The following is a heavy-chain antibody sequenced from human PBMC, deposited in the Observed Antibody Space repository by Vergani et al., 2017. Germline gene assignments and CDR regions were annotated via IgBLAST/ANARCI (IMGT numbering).Heavy chain of an antibody. J-gene: IGHJ3*02. CDR3: AGDPDYGDFPSQDAFDI. V-gene: IGHV3-33*01. D-gene: IGHD4-17*01. CDR1: GFTFSSYG. CDR2: IWSDGSNK. Sequence: QVQLVESGGGVVQPGRSLRLSCAASGFTFSSYGMHWVRQAPGKGLEWVAVIWSDGSNKYYADSVKGRVTISRDNSKNTQYLQMNSLRAEDTAVYYCAGDPDYGDFPSQDAFDIWGQGTLVTVSS.